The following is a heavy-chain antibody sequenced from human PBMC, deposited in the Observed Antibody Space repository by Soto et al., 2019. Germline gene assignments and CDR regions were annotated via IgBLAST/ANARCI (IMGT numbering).Heavy chain of an antibody. V-gene: IGHV3-23*01. CDR2: LSGGDDST. CDR3: AYKYHYGSGTYLYYFDY. CDR1: GFTFSHFA. D-gene: IGHD3-10*01. J-gene: IGHJ4*02. Sequence: EVQLLESGGGLVQPGGSLRLSCAASGFTFSHFAMSWVRQAPGKGLEWVSTLSGGDDSTYYADSVKDRFTISRDNSKNTLYLQLNSVRAEDTAVYYCAYKYHYGSGTYLYYFDYWGQGTLVTVSS.